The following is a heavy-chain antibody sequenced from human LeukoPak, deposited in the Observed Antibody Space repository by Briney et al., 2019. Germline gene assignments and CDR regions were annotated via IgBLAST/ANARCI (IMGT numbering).Heavy chain of an antibody. V-gene: IGHV3-30*19. CDR2: ISYDGSRK. CDR3: ATAPLYSSSWYFRGYFDD. D-gene: IGHD6-13*01. Sequence: GGSLRLSCAASGFTFSSYGMHWVRQAPGKGLEWVAVISYDGSRKDYTDSVKGRFTISRDNPKNTLYLQMNSLRAEDTAVYFCATAPLYSSSWYFRGYFDDWGQGTLVTVSS. J-gene: IGHJ4*02. CDR1: GFTFSSYG.